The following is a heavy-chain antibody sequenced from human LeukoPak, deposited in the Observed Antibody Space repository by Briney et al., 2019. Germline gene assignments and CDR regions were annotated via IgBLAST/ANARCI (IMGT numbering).Heavy chain of an antibody. J-gene: IGHJ4*02. D-gene: IGHD6-19*01. Sequence: ASEKVSCKASGYTFTSYGISWVRQAPGQGLEWMGWINPNSGGTNYAQKFQGRVTMTEGTSTDTAYMELSSLRSEDTAVYYCATVWDRIAVSLPPDYWGQGTLVTVSS. CDR2: INPNSGGT. CDR1: GYTFTSYG. V-gene: IGHV1-18*01. CDR3: ATVWDRIAVSLPPDY.